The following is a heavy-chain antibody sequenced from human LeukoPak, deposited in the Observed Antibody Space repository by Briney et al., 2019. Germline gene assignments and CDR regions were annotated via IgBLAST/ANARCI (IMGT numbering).Heavy chain of an antibody. D-gene: IGHD3-3*01. CDR1: GFTFSSYA. J-gene: IGHJ4*02. V-gene: IGHV3-23*01. Sequence: GGSLRLSCAASGFTFSSYAMSWVRQAPAKGLEWVSAISGSGGSTYYADSVKGRFTISRDNSKNTLYLQMNSLRAEDTAVYYCAKRSVEWLLYFDYWGQGTLVTVSS. CDR2: ISGSGGST. CDR3: AKRSVEWLLYFDY.